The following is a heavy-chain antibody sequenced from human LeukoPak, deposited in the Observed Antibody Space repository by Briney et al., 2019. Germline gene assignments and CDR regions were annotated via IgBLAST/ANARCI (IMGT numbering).Heavy chain of an antibody. V-gene: IGHV4-39*01. Sequence: SETLSLTCTVSGGSISSSSYYWGWIRQPPGKGLEWIGSIYYSGSTYYNPSLKSRVTISVDTSKNQFSLKLSSVTAADTAVYYCARHTDQLLWFGEFIDYMDVWGKGTTVTISS. CDR3: ARHTDQLLWFGEFIDYMDV. CDR2: IYYSGST. J-gene: IGHJ6*03. D-gene: IGHD3-10*01. CDR1: GGSISSSSYY.